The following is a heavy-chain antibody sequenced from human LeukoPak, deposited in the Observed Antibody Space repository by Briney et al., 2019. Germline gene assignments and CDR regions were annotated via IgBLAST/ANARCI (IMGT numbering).Heavy chain of an antibody. CDR1: GFTFSSYA. CDR3: ARGAGGAFDY. D-gene: IGHD3-10*01. CDR2: ISYDGSNK. J-gene: IGHJ4*02. Sequence: GGSLRLSCAASGFTFSSYAMHWVRQAPGKGLEWVAVISYDGSNKYYADSAKGRFTISRDNSKNTLYLQMNSLRAEDTAVYYCARGAGGAFDYWGQGTLVTVSS. V-gene: IGHV3-30-3*01.